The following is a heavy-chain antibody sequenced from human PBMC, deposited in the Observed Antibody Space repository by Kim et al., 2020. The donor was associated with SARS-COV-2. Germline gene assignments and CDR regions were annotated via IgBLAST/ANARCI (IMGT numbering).Heavy chain of an antibody. Sequence: FQGRVTITADESTSTAYMELSSLRSEDTAVYYCARWTTVTTDSRYAFDIWGQGTMVTVSS. V-gene: IGHV1-69*01. J-gene: IGHJ3*02. D-gene: IGHD4-17*01. CDR3: ARWTTVTTDSRYAFDI.